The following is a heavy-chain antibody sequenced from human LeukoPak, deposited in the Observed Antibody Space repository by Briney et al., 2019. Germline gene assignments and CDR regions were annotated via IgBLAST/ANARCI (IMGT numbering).Heavy chain of an antibody. Sequence: SETLSLTCTVSGGSISSSSYYWGWIRQPPGKGLEWIGSSYYSGSTYYNPSLKSRVTISVDTSKNQFSLKLSSVTAADTAVYYCARHLAEYFQHWGQGTLVTVSS. J-gene: IGHJ1*01. CDR1: GGSISSSSYY. CDR3: ARHLAEYFQH. V-gene: IGHV4-39*01. CDR2: SYYSGST.